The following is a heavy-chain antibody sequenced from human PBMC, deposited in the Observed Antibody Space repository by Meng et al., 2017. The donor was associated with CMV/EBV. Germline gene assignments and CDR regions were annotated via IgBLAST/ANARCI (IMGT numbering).Heavy chain of an antibody. CDR3: AREEGLRYYDSSGYFGRFDY. CDR1: GGSISSYY. D-gene: IGHD3-22*01. J-gene: IGHJ4*02. V-gene: IGHV4-59*01. CDR2: IYYSGST. Sequence: SETLSLTCTVSGGSISSYYWSWIRQPPGKGLEWIGYIYYSGSTNYNPSLKSRVTISVDTSKNRFALKLSSVTAADTAVYYGAREEGLRYYDSSGYFGRFDYWGQGTLVTVSS.